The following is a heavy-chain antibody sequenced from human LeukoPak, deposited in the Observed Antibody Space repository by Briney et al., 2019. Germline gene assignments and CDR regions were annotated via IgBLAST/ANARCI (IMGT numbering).Heavy chain of an antibody. CDR3: ARAPDDWAGYSYGPQPNWFDP. CDR2: IIPILGIA. Sequence: GSSVKVSCKASGGTFSSYAISWVRQAPGQGLEWMGRIIPILGIANYAQKFQGRVTITADKSTSTAYMELSSLRSEDTAVYYCARAPDDWAGYSYGPQPNWFDPWGQGTLVTVSS. D-gene: IGHD5-18*01. V-gene: IGHV1-69*04. CDR1: GGTFSSYA. J-gene: IGHJ5*02.